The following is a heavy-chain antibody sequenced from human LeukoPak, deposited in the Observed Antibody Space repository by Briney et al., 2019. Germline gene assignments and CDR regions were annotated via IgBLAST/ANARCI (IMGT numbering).Heavy chain of an antibody. J-gene: IGHJ5*02. D-gene: IGHD1-26*01. V-gene: IGHV4-34*01. Sequence: PSETLSLTCAVYGGSFSGYYWNWIRQPPGKGLEWIGEINHSGSTNYNPSLRSRVTMSVDTSKNQLSLKLSSVTAADTAVYYCARFSVVGAPPTWGQGTLVTVSS. CDR1: GGSFSGYY. CDR2: INHSGST. CDR3: ARFSVVGAPPT.